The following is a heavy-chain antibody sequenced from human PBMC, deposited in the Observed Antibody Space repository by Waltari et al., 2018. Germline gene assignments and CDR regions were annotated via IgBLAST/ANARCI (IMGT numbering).Heavy chain of an antibody. CDR2: IKPDGSGK. V-gene: IGHV3-7*03. J-gene: IGHJ4*02. CDR1: GFSFSSYW. CDR3: ARMGAGRAPDY. Sequence: LVQPGGSLRLSCAASGFSFSSYWMTWFRQAPGTGLEWVATIKPDGSGKFYVDSVKGRFSISRDNAKNSLYLQMNSLRAEDTAIFYCARMGAGRAPDYWGQGTLVTVSS. D-gene: IGHD3-16*01.